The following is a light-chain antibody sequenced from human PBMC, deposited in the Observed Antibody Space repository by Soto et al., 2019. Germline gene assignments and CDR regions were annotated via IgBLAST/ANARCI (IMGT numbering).Light chain of an antibody. CDR3: QQYYSTPET. CDR2: WAS. J-gene: IGKJ1*01. Sequence: DIVMTQSPDSLAVSLGERATINCKSSQSVLYHSNNKNYLAWYQQRPGRPPKLLIYWASTWDSGVPDRFSGSGSGTDFTLTISSLQAEDVAVYYCQQYYSTPETFGQGTKVEIK. V-gene: IGKV4-1*01. CDR1: QSVLYHSNNKNY.